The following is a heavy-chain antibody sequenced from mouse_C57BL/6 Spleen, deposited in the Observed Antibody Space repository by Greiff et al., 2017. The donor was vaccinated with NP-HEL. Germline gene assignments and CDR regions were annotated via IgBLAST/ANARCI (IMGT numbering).Heavy chain of an antibody. CDR3: ARGFDSAWFAY. CDR2: IDPEDGET. J-gene: IGHJ3*01. CDR1: GFNFKDYY. D-gene: IGHD2-4*01. V-gene: IGHV14-2*01. Sequence: VQLQQSGAELVKPGASVKLSCTASGFNFKDYYMHWVKQRTEQGLEWIGRIDPEDGETKYAPNFQGKATITADTSSNTAYLQLSSLTSEDTAVYYCARGFDSAWFAYWGKGTLVTVSA.